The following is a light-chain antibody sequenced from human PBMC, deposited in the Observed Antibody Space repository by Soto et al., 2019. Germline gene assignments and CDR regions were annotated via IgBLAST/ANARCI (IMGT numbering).Light chain of an antibody. V-gene: IGKV3D-15*01. J-gene: IGKJ4*01. CDR2: GAS. Sequence: IVMTQSPATLSESPGERVTLSCRASQTVSSNLAWYQQKPGQSPRLLIHGASTRATGIAARFSGSGSGTEFTLTISGLQSEDFATYYCQQYNNWPVTFGGGTKVDIK. CDR1: QTVSSN. CDR3: QQYNNWPVT.